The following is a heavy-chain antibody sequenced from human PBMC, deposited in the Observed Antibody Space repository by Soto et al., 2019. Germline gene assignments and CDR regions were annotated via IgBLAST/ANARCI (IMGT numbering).Heavy chain of an antibody. J-gene: IGHJ6*01. Sequence: PGGSLRLSCAASGLTSSNYAMAWVRQAPGKGLEWISVITSGGDIYYAESVKGRFTISRDNSKNTLYLQMNSLRAEDTAVYYCANKPDYCGSSSCLDVWGQGTTVTVSS. CDR2: ITSGGDI. CDR3: ANKPDYCGSSSCLDV. CDR1: GLTSSNYA. D-gene: IGHD2-2*01. V-gene: IGHV3-23*01.